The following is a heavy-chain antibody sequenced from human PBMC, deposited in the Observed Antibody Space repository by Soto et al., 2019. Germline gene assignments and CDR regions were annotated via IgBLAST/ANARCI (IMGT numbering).Heavy chain of an antibody. V-gene: IGHV3-23*01. CDR2: ISGSGGST. J-gene: IGHJ6*02. CDR3: AKENTIFGVVIEGYHYYYGLDV. D-gene: IGHD3-3*01. Sequence: GGSLRLSCAASGFTFSSYAMTWFRQAPGKGLEWVSVISGSGGSTYYADSVKGRFTISRDNSKNTLYLQMNSLRAEDTAIYYCAKENTIFGVVIEGYHYYYGLDVWGQGTTVTVSS. CDR1: GFTFSSYA.